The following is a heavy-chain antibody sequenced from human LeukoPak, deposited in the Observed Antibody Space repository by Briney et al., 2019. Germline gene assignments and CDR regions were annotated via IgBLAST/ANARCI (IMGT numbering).Heavy chain of an antibody. CDR3: ARDPSLRVTLDY. J-gene: IGHJ4*02. D-gene: IGHD5/OR15-5a*01. Sequence: GGSLRLSCAASGFTFSSYAMNWVRQAPGKGLEWVSAISGSGGSTYYADSVKGRFTISRDNSKNTLYLQMNSLRAEDTAVYYCARDPSLRVTLDYWGQGTLVTVSS. V-gene: IGHV3-23*01. CDR2: ISGSGGST. CDR1: GFTFSSYA.